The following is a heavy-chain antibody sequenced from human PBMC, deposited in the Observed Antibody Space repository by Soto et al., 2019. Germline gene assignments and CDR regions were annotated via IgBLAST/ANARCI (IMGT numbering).Heavy chain of an antibody. D-gene: IGHD2-21*02. CDR2: INAGNGNT. CDR1: GYTFTSYA. CDR3: ARSGLGVVVTAINY. J-gene: IGHJ4*02. V-gene: IGHV1-3*01. Sequence: ASVKVSCKASGYTFTSYAMHWVRQAPGQRLEWMGWINAGNGNTKYSQKFQGRVTITRDTSASTAYMELSSLRSEDTAVYYCARSGLGVVVTAINYWGQGTLVTVSS.